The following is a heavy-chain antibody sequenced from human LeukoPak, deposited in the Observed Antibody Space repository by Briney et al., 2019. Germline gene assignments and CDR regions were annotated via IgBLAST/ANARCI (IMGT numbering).Heavy chain of an antibody. D-gene: IGHD3-10*02. CDR3: ARGTMFPYYFDY. Sequence: PGGSLRLSCAASGFTFSSYSMNWVRQAPGKGLEWVSSISSSSSYIYYADSVKGRFIISRDNAKTSLSLQMNSLRAEDTAVYYCARGTMFPYYFDYWGQGTLVTVSS. CDR2: ISSSSSYI. J-gene: IGHJ4*02. CDR1: GFTFSSYS. V-gene: IGHV3-21*01.